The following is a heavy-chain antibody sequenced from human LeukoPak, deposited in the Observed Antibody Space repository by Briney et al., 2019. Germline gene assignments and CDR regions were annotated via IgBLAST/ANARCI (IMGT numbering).Heavy chain of an antibody. V-gene: IGHV4-59*01. J-gene: IGHJ4*02. CDR2: IYYSGST. Sequence: SETLSLTCTVSGGSISSYYWSWIRQPPGKGLEWIGYIYYSGSTNYNPSLKSRVTISVDTSKNQFSLKLSSATAADTAVYYCARFDGSGSFPYFDYWGQGTLVTVSS. CDR3: ARFDGSGSFPYFDY. CDR1: GGSISSYY. D-gene: IGHD3-10*01.